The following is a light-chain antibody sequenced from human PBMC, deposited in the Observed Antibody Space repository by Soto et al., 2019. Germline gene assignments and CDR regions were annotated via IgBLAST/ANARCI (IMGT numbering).Light chain of an antibody. CDR2: VAS. CDR3: QQRSTGPPLT. CDR1: QSVDNY. V-gene: IGKV3-11*01. J-gene: IGKJ4*01. Sequence: EIVLTQSPDTLSLSPGERATLSCRASQSVDNYLAWYQQRPGQAPRLLIYVASNRASGIPARFSGSGSGTDFTLTISSLEPEDFAVYYCQQRSTGPPLTFGGGTKVEIK.